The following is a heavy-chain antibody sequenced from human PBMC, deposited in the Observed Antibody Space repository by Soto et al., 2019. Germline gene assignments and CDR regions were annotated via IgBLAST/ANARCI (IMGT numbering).Heavy chain of an antibody. J-gene: IGHJ4*02. CDR2: ISYDGSNK. CDR3: AKDRLLDY. D-gene: IGHD6-25*01. CDR1: GFTFSSYG. V-gene: IGHV3-30*18. Sequence: QVQLVESGGGVVQPGRSLRLSCAASGFTFSSYGMHWVRQAPGKGLEWVAVISYDGSNKYYADSVKGRFTISRDNSKNTLYLQMNSLRAEDTAVYYCAKDRLLDYWGQGTLVTVSS.